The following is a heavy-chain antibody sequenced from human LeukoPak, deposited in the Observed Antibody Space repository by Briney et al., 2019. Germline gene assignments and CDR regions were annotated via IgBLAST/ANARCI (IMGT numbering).Heavy chain of an antibody. CDR1: GFTVSINY. J-gene: IGHJ6*03. V-gene: IGHV3-23*01. CDR2: ISGSGGST. D-gene: IGHD2-2*01. Sequence: PGGSLRLSCAASGFTVSINYMSWVRQAPGKGLEWVSAISGSGGSTYYADSVKGRFTISRDNSKNTLYLQMNSLRAEDTAVYYCANSPPAATDYYYYYMDVWGKGTTVTVSS. CDR3: ANSPPAATDYYYYYMDV.